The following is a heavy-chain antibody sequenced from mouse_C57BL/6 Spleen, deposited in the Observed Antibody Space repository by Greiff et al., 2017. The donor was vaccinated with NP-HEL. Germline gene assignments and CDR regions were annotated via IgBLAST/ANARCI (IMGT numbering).Heavy chain of an antibody. CDR3: ARRSGGAMDY. J-gene: IGHJ4*01. V-gene: IGHV1-80*01. CDR1: GYAFSSYW. Sequence: VQLQQSGAELVKPGASVKISCKASGYAFSSYWMNWVKQRPGKGLEWIGQIYPGDGDTNYKQKFKGKATLTVDTSSSTAYMQLSSLTSEDSAVYYCARRSGGAMDYWGQGTSVTVSS. CDR2: IYPGDGDT.